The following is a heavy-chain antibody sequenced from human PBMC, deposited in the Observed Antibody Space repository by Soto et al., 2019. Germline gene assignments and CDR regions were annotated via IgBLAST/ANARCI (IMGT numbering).Heavy chain of an antibody. V-gene: IGHV3-11*01. Sequence: PGXFLRLSCAASGFTFSDYYMSWIRQAPGKGLEWVSYISTSGSTINYADSVKGRFTISRDNAKNSLYLQMNSLRAEDTAVYYCARVSPPPDYWGQGTLVTVSS. CDR3: ARVSPPPDY. CDR2: ISTSGSTI. CDR1: GFTFSDYY. J-gene: IGHJ4*02.